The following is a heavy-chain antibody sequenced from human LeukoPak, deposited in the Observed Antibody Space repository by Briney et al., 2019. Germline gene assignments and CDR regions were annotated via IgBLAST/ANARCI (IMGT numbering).Heavy chain of an antibody. J-gene: IGHJ4*02. V-gene: IGHV3-48*03. Sequence: GGSLRLSCAASGFTFSSYEMNWVRQAPGKGLEWVSYISSSGSTIYYADSVKGRFTISRDDAKNSLYLQMNSLRAEDTAVYYCARDPYYGDYVVWGQGTLVTVSS. CDR2: ISSSGSTI. CDR1: GFTFSSYE. D-gene: IGHD4-17*01. CDR3: ARDPYYGDYVV.